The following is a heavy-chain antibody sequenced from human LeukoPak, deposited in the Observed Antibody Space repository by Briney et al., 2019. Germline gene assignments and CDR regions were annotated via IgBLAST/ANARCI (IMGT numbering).Heavy chain of an antibody. V-gene: IGHV4-31*03. CDR1: GDSISSGGYY. Sequence: SETLSFTCTVSGDSISSGGYYWSWVRQHPGKGLQWIGHIYYSGYTYYNPCLQGRVTISVDTSKNQFSLRLSSVTAADTAVYYCAREGDKRAAAAYWGQGTLVTVSS. CDR2: IYYSGYT. D-gene: IGHD6-13*01. J-gene: IGHJ4*02. CDR3: AREGDKRAAAAY.